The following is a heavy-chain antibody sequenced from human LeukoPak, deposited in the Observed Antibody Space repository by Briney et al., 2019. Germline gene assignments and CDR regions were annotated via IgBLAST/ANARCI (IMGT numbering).Heavy chain of an antibody. J-gene: IGHJ3*02. CDR2: IIPIFGTA. CDR1: GGTFSSYA. CDR3: ARGGWAARRPEGAFDI. D-gene: IGHD6-6*01. Sequence: ASVKVSCTASGGTFSSYAISWVRQTPGQGLEWMGGIIPIFGTANYAQKFQGRVTITADESTSTAYMELSSLRSEDTAVYYCARGGWAARRPEGAFDIWGQGTMVTVSS. V-gene: IGHV1-69*13.